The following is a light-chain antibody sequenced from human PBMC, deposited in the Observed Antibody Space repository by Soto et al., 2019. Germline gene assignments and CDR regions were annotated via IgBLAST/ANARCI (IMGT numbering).Light chain of an antibody. Sequence: QSALTQPASVSGSPGQSIAISCTGTSSDVGAYVYVSWYQQHPGEAPKLMIFDVTRRPSGVSDRFSGSKSGTTASLTISGLQAEDEADYYCTSYTTKSTVAFGGGTKLTVL. CDR1: SSDVGAYVY. CDR2: DVT. V-gene: IGLV2-14*03. CDR3: TSYTTKSTVA. J-gene: IGLJ2*01.